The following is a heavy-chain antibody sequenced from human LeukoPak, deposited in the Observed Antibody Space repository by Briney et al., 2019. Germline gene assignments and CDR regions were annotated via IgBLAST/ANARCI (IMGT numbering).Heavy chain of an antibody. V-gene: IGHV3-48*04. CDR2: ISDNTI. Sequence: GSLRLSCAASGFTFSTYSMNWVRQAPGKGLEWVSYISDNTIYYADSAKGRFTISRDNAKNSLCLQMDSLRAEDTAVYYCARDHNWAFDYWGQGTLVTVSS. CDR3: ARDHNWAFDY. CDR1: GFTFSTYS. J-gene: IGHJ4*02. D-gene: IGHD1-1*01.